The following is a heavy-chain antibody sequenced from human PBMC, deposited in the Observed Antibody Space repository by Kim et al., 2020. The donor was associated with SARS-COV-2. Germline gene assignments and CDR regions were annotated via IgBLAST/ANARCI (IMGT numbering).Heavy chain of an antibody. Sequence: LKSRVTISVDRSKNQFSLKLSAVTAADTAVYYCARGPVVPAAIGAGWFDPWGQGTLVTVSS. D-gene: IGHD2-2*02. CDR3: ARGPVVPAAIGAGWFDP. J-gene: IGHJ5*02. V-gene: IGHV4-30-2*01.